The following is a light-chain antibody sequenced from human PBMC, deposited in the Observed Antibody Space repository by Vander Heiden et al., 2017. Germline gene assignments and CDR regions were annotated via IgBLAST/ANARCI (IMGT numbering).Light chain of an antibody. Sequence: QSVLTQPPSASGTPGQRVTISCSGSSPNIGTNTVNWYQQLPGAAPKLLIYTNTQRPSGVPDRFSGSKSGTAASLDISGLQYEDEADYDCAGRDDSLNGDVFGSGTKVTVL. V-gene: IGLV1-44*01. J-gene: IGLJ1*01. CDR3: AGRDDSLNGDV. CDR1: SPNIGTNT. CDR2: TNT.